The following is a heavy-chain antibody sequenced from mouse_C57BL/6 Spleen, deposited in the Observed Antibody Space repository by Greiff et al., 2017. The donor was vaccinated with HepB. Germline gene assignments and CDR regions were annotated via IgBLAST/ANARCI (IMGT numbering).Heavy chain of an antibody. Sequence: EVKLQESGGGLVQPKGSLKLSCAASGFSFNTYAMNWVSQAPGKGLEWVARISSKSNNYATYYADSVKDRFTISRDDSESILYLQMNNLKTEDTAVYYCVRLYYYCGMDYWGQGTSVTVSS. J-gene: IGHJ4*01. V-gene: IGHV10-1*01. D-gene: IGHD1-1*01. CDR1: GFSFNTYA. CDR2: ISSKSNNYAT. CDR3: VRLYYYCGMDY.